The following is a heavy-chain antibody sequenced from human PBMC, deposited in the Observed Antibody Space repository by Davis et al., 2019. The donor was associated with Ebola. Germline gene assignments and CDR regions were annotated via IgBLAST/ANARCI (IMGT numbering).Heavy chain of an antibody. Sequence: GESLKISCAASGFTFSSYAMHWVRQAPGKGLEWVAVISYDGSNKYYADSVKGRFTISRDNSKNTLYLQMNSLRAEDTAVYYCAREGDTAMVTGFDYWGQGTLVTVSS. CDR1: GFTFSSYA. CDR2: ISYDGSNK. J-gene: IGHJ4*02. D-gene: IGHD5-18*01. V-gene: IGHV3-30-3*01. CDR3: AREGDTAMVTGFDY.